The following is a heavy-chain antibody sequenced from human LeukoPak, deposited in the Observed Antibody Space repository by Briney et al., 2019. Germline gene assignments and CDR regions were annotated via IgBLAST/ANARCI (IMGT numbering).Heavy chain of an antibody. D-gene: IGHD4-17*01. CDR3: AKAGNYGDYVGYYYYGMDV. CDR1: GFTFSSYG. CDR2: ISYDGSNK. V-gene: IGHV3-30*18. Sequence: GGSVRLSCAASGFTFSSYGTHWVRQAPGKGLEWVAVISYDGSNKYYADSVKGRFTISRDNSKNTLYLQMNSLRAEDTAVYYCAKAGNYGDYVGYYYYGMDVWGQGTTVTVSS. J-gene: IGHJ6*02.